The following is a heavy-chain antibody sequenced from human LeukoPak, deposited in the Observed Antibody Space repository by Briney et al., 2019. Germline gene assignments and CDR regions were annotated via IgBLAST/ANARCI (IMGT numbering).Heavy chain of an antibody. CDR1: GYTLTELS. CDR3: ARGGPNWNYGNYFDY. J-gene: IGHJ4*02. CDR2: INTNTGNP. Sequence: ASVKVSCRVSGYTLTELSMHWVRQAPGKGLEWMGWINTNTGNPTYAQGFTGRFVFSLDTSVSTAYLQISSLKAEDTAVYYCARGGPNWNYGNYFDYWGQGTLVTVSS. D-gene: IGHD1-7*01. V-gene: IGHV7-4-1*02.